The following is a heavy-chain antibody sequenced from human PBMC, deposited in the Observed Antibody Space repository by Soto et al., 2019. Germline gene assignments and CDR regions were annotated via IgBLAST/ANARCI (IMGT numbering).Heavy chain of an antibody. Sequence: PGGSLRLSCAASGFTFSSYGMHWVRQAPGKGLEWVAVIWYDGSNKYYADSVKGRFTISRDNSKNTLYLQMNSLRAEDTAVYYCARSIAAAGSYYYYGMHVGSQGARVTVSS. D-gene: IGHD6-13*01. CDR2: IWYDGSNK. V-gene: IGHV3-33*01. CDR3: ARSIAAAGSYYYYGMHV. J-gene: IGHJ6*02. CDR1: GFTFSSYG.